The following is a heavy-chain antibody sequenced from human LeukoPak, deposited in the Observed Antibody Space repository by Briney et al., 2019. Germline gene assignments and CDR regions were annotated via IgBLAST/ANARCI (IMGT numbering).Heavy chain of an antibody. J-gene: IGHJ4*02. CDR1: GGSISSYY. D-gene: IGHD1-14*01. Sequence: SETLSLTCTVSGGSISSYYWSWIRQPAGKGLEWIGRIHTSGYTNYNPSLKSRVTVSADTSKNQFSLKLNSVTAADTAVYYCARVDHYLYYFDYWGQGTLVTVSS. V-gene: IGHV4-4*07. CDR2: IHTSGYT. CDR3: ARVDHYLYYFDY.